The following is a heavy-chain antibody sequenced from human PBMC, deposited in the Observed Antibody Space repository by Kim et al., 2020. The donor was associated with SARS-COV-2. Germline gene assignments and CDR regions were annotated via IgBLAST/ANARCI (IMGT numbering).Heavy chain of an antibody. V-gene: IGHV1-46*01. J-gene: IGHJ4*02. CDR2: ST. D-gene: IGHD6-6*01. Sequence: STSYEQKFQGRVTMTRDTSTSTVYMELSSLRSEDTAVYYCAREYSSSEDYWGQGTLVTVSS. CDR3: AREYSSSEDY.